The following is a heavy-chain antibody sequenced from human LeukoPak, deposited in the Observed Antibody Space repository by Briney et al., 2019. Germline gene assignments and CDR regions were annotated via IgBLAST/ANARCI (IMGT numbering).Heavy chain of an antibody. CDR2: IYSGGSI. V-gene: IGHV3-53*01. Sequence: GGSLRLSCAASGFTVSSNYMSWVRQAPGKGLEWVSVIYSGGSIYYADSVKGRFTISRDNSKNTLYLQMNSLRAEDTAVYYCAKGLGYCSGGSCPDAFDIWGQGTMVTVSS. CDR3: AKGLGYCSGGSCPDAFDI. CDR1: GFTVSSNY. J-gene: IGHJ3*02. D-gene: IGHD2-15*01.